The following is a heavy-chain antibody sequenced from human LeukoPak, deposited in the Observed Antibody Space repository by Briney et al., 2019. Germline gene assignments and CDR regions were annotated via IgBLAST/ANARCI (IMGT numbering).Heavy chain of an antibody. V-gene: IGHV4-39*01. J-gene: IGHJ4*02. CDR1: GDSVSSRSYY. CDR3: ARRKGASSLADN. CDR2: IYYSGTT. Sequence: PSETLSLTCAVSGDSVSSRSYYWDWIRQPPGKGLEWIGTIYYSGTTYYNPSLKSRVTISVDTSKNQFSLKLNSVTAADTAVYYCARRKGASSLADNWGQGTLVTVSS. D-gene: IGHD1-26*01.